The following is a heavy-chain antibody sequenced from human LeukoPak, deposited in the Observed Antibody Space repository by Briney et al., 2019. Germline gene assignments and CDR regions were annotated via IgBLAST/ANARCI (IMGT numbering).Heavy chain of an antibody. V-gene: IGHV4-30-4*01. Sequence: SETLSLTCTVSGGSISSGDYCWSWIRQPPGKGLEWIGYIYYSGSTYYNPSLKSRVTISVDTSENQFSLKLSSVTAADTAVYYCARTNLEDRNFDLWGRGTLVTVSS. CDR1: GGSISSGDYC. J-gene: IGHJ2*01. CDR2: IYYSGST. CDR3: ARTNLEDRNFDL.